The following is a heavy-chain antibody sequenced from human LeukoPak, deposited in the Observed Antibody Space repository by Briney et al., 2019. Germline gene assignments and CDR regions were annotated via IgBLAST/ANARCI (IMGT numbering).Heavy chain of an antibody. D-gene: IGHD1-26*01. CDR2: IYYSGST. CDR3: ARAVSDWELLPYYFDY. Sequence: PSETLSLTCTVSRGSISSYYWSWIRQPPGKGLEWIGYIYYSGSTNYNPSLKSRVTISVDTSKNQFSLKLSSVTAADTAVYYCARAVSDWELLPYYFDYWGQGTLVTVSS. V-gene: IGHV4-59*01. CDR1: RGSISSYY. J-gene: IGHJ4*02.